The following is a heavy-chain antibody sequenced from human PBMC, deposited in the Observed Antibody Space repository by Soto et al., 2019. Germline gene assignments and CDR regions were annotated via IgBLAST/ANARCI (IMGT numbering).Heavy chain of an antibody. J-gene: IGHJ3*02. CDR2: ISYDGSNK. Sequence: QVQLVESGGGVVQPGRSLRLSCAASGFTFSSYAMHWVRQAPGKGLEWVAVISYDGSNKYYADSVKGRFTISRDNSKNTLYRQMNSLRAEDTAVYYCARDRKGGSWYVSAFDIWGQGTMVTVSS. D-gene: IGHD6-13*01. CDR3: ARDRKGGSWYVSAFDI. CDR1: GFTFSSYA. V-gene: IGHV3-30-3*01.